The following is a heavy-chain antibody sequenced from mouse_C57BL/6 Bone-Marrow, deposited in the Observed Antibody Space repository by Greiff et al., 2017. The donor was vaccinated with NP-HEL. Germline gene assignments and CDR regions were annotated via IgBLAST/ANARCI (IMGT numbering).Heavy chain of an antibody. Sequence: VKLMASGPGLVAPSQSLSITCTVSGFSLTSYAISWVRQPPGKGLEWLGVIWTGGGTNYNSALKSRLCISIDNSQSQVFLKMNSLQTDDTARYYCARNFGIYYGLYYAMDYWGQGTSVTVSS. CDR3: ARNFGIYYGLYYAMDY. J-gene: IGHJ4*01. CDR1: GFSLTSYA. CDR2: IWTGGGT. D-gene: IGHD2-1*01. V-gene: IGHV2-9-1*01.